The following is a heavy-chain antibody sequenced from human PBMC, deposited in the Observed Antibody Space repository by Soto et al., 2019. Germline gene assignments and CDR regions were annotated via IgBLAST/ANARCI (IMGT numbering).Heavy chain of an antibody. Sequence: GGSLRLSCTGSGFTFGDFGMSWFRQAPGKGMEWLSFIRSKGYGGTTESAASVRGRFITSRDDSKSIAYLQMNSLKTEDTAVYYCASLTSWSQEYYYGMDVWGQGTTVTVSS. D-gene: IGHD2-2*01. V-gene: IGHV3-49*03. CDR3: ASLTSWSQEYYYGMDV. CDR1: GFTFGDFG. CDR2: IRSKGYGGTT. J-gene: IGHJ6*02.